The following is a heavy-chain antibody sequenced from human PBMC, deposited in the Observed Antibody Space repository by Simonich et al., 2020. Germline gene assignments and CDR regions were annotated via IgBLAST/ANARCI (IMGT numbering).Heavy chain of an antibody. CDR3: ARSTTGTTAFDI. Sequence: QVQLVQSGAEVKKPGASVKVSCKASGYTFTSYGISWVRQAPGQGLEGMGRISAYHGNKNNAQKLQGRVTMTTDTSTSTAYMELRSLRSDDTAVDYCARSTTGTTAFDIWGQGTMVTVSS. J-gene: IGHJ3*02. CDR2: ISAYHGNK. CDR1: GYTFTSYG. V-gene: IGHV1-18*01. D-gene: IGHD1-1*01.